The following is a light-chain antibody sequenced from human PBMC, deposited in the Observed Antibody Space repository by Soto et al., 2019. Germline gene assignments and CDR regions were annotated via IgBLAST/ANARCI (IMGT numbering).Light chain of an antibody. CDR3: QSYDSSLSGSVV. CDR2: GNS. CDR1: SSNIGAGYD. J-gene: IGLJ2*01. Sequence: QSALTQPPSVSGAPGQRVTISCTGSSSNIGAGYDVHWYQQLPGTAPKLLIYGNSNRPSGVPDRFSGSKSGTSASLAITGRQAEDEADYYCQSYDSSLSGSVVFGGGTQLTVL. V-gene: IGLV1-40*01.